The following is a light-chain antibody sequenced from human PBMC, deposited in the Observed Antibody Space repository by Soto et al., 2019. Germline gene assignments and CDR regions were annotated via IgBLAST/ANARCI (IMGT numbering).Light chain of an antibody. J-gene: IGKJ3*01. CDR3: QQYHTWVT. CDR1: QSISSN. Sequence: EIVMTQSPATLSVSPGERATLSCRASQSISSNLAWYQQKLGQAPRLLIFGASTRATGIPARFSGSGSGTEFTLTITSLQSEDVAVYYCQQYHTWVTFGPGTKVDI. CDR2: GAS. V-gene: IGKV3D-15*01.